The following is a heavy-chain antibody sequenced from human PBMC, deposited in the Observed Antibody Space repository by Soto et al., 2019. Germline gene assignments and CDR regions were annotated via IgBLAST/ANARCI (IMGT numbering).Heavy chain of an antibody. Sequence: SVKVSCKASGGTFSSYAISWVRQAPGQGLEWMGGIIPIFATANYAQKFQGRVTITADESTSTAYMELSSLRSEDTAVYYCARDRRAVAGPSGGFDPWGQGTLVTVSS. CDR2: IIPIFATA. V-gene: IGHV1-69*13. CDR1: GGTFSSYA. J-gene: IGHJ5*02. CDR3: ARDRRAVAGPSGGFDP. D-gene: IGHD6-19*01.